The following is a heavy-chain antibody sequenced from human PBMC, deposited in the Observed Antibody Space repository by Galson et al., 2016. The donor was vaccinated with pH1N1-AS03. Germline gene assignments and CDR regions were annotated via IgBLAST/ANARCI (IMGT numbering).Heavy chain of an antibody. CDR1: GFTFSSYS. Sequence: SLRLSCAASGFTFSSYSMNWVRQAPGKGLEWVSSISSSGNYKYYADSVKGRFTVSRDNAMNSLYLQMNSLRAEDTALYYCARSRSPVYYDSSTYRPDAFDIWGQGTMVTVSS. D-gene: IGHD3-22*01. CDR3: ARSRSPVYYDSSTYRPDAFDI. V-gene: IGHV3-21*01. CDR2: ISSSGNYK. J-gene: IGHJ3*02.